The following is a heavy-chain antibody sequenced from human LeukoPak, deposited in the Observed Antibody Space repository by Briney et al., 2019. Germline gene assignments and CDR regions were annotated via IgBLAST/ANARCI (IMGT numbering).Heavy chain of an antibody. CDR2: INHSGST. CDR1: GGSFSGYY. D-gene: IGHD1-7*01. CDR3: ARDLTGTTHFDY. V-gene: IGHV4-34*01. Sequence: SETLSLTCAVYGGSFSGYYWSWIRQPPGKGLEWIGEINHSGSTNYNPSLKSRVTISVDTSKNQFSLKLNSVTAADTAVYYCARDLTGTTHFDYWGQGALVTVSS. J-gene: IGHJ4*02.